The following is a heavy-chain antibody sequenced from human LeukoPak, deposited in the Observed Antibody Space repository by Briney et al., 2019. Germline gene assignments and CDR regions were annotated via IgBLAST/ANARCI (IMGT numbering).Heavy chain of an antibody. J-gene: IGHJ5*02. CDR1: GGSISSYY. D-gene: IGHD1-26*01. CDR3: ARFRGLGNWFDP. CDR2: IYYSGST. V-gene: IGHV4-59*12. Sequence: PSETLSLTCTVSGGSISSYYWSWIRQPPGKGLEWIGYIYYSGSTNYNPSLKSRVTISVDTSKNQFSLKLSSVTAADTAVYYCARFRGLGNWFDPWGQGTLVTVSS.